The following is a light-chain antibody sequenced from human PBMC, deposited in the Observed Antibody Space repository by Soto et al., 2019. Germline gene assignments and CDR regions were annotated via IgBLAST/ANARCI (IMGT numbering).Light chain of an antibody. CDR3: QQRSNWPSIT. Sequence: EVVMTQSPATLSVSPGERVTFSCRASQSVTTNLAWYQHKPGQSPRLLISDASTGASGIPPRFSGSGSGTEFTLTIDRLQSADFAVYYCQQRSNWPSITFGQGTRLEIK. J-gene: IGKJ5*01. CDR1: QSVTTN. V-gene: IGKV3-15*01. CDR2: DAS.